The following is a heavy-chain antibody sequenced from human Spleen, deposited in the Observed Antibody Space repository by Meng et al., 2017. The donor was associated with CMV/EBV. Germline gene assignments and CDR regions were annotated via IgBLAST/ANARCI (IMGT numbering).Heavy chain of an antibody. CDR3: ASAPAGFGY. Sequence: GESLKISCAASGFTFSSYAMHWVRQGPGKGLEWVASIRYDGSNNYYVDSVKGRFTISRDNSKNTLCLQMDSLRAEDTAVYYCASAPAGFGYWGQGTLVTVSS. CDR1: GFTFSSYA. CDR2: IRYDGSNN. V-gene: IGHV3-30*02. D-gene: IGHD6-13*01. J-gene: IGHJ4*02.